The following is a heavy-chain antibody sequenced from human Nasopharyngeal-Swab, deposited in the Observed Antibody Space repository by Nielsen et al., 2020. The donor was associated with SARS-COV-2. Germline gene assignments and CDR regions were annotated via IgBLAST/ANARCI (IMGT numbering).Heavy chain of an antibody. J-gene: IGHJ4*02. D-gene: IGHD2-2*01. CDR2: INPSGGST. V-gene: IGHV1-46*01. CDR3: ARDQLLGYYFDY. CDR1: GYTFTSYY. Sequence: ASVKVSCKASGYTFTSYYMHWVRQAPGQGLEWMGIINPSGGSTSYAQKFQGRVTMTRDTSTSTVYMELRSLRSDDTAVYYCARDQLLGYYFDYWGQGTLVTVSS.